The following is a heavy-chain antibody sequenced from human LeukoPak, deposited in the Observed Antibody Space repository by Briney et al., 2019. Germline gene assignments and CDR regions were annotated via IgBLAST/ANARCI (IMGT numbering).Heavy chain of an antibody. CDR3: AKDSKITSADYYFDY. CDR1: GFTFSSYW. Sequence: GGSLRLSCAASGFTFSSYWMSWVRQAPGKGLEWVANIKQDGSEKYYVDSVKGRFTISRDNAKNSLYLQMNSLRAEDTAVYYCAKDSKITSADYYFDYWGLGTLVTVSS. V-gene: IGHV3-7*01. D-gene: IGHD6-13*01. CDR2: IKQDGSEK. J-gene: IGHJ4*02.